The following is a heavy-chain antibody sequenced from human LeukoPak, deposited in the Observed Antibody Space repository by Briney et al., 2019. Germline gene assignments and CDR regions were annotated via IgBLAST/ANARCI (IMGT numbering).Heavy chain of an antibody. V-gene: IGHV4-31*03. Sequence: PSETLSLTCTVSGGSISSGGYYWSWIRQHPGKGLEWIGYIYYSGSTYYNPSLKSRVTISADTSKNQFSLRLSSVTAADTAVYYSARLASGSYGPLTPFDYWGQGTLVTVSS. D-gene: IGHD1-26*01. CDR2: IYYSGST. CDR1: GGSISSGGYY. CDR3: ARLASGSYGPLTPFDY. J-gene: IGHJ4*02.